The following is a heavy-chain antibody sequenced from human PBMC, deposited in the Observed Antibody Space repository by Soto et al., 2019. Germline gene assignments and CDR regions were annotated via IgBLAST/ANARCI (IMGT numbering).Heavy chain of an antibody. CDR2: ISSNSAYI. Sequence: GGSLRLSCAASAFTFRSFTMNWVRQAPGKGLEWVSTISSNSAYIYYTYALRGRFTISRDNAKNSLHLQMNSLRAEDTAVYYCTRDASRDSSARGWFDPWGPGTLVTVSS. CDR3: TRDASRDSSARGWFDP. CDR1: AFTFRSFT. J-gene: IGHJ5*02. D-gene: IGHD6-13*01. V-gene: IGHV3-21*01.